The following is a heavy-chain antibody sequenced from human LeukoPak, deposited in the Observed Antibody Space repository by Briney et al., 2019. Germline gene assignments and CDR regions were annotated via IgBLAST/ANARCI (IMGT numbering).Heavy chain of an antibody. J-gene: IGHJ3*02. CDR1: GGSISSSSYY. CDR2: IYYSGST. D-gene: IGHD1-7*01. Sequence: SETLSLTCTVSGGSISSSSYYWSWIRQPPGKGLEWIGYIYYSGSTNYNPSLKSRVTISVDTSKNQFSLKLSSVTAADTAVYYCARGIDITGTTGAFDIWGQGTMVTVSS. V-gene: IGHV4-61*01. CDR3: ARGIDITGTTGAFDI.